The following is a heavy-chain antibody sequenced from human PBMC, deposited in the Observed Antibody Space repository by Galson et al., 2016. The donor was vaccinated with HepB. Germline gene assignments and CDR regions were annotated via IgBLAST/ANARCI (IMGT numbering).Heavy chain of an antibody. J-gene: IGHJ5*02. CDR3: TRGGVVRIDP. CDR2: MNANNGNT. Sequence: SVKVSCKASGYTFSSYAINWVRQATGQGLEWMGWMNANNGNTGYAQKFQGRVIMTRNTSISTAYMELTNLRSEDTAVYYCTRGGVVRIDPWGQGTLVIVSS. V-gene: IGHV1-8*01. CDR1: GYTFSSYA. D-gene: IGHD3-10*01.